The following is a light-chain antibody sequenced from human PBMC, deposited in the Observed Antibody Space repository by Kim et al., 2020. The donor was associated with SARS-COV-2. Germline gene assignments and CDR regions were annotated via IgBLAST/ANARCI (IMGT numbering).Light chain of an antibody. Sequence: GQTVRNTCQGDSLRSYYASWYQQKPGQAPVLVIYGKNNRPSGIPDRFSGSSSGNTASLTITGAQAEDEADYYCNSRDSSGNHRGVVFGGGTQLTVL. CDR2: GKN. CDR3: NSRDSSGNHRGVV. CDR1: SLRSYY. J-gene: IGLJ2*01. V-gene: IGLV3-19*01.